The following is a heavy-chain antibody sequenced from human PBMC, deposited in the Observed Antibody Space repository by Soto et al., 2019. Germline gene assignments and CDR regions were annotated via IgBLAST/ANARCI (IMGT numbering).Heavy chain of an antibody. D-gene: IGHD6-19*01. J-gene: IGHJ4*02. CDR3: AQTTGWPGFDY. CDR1: GASIRNFY. Sequence: QVHLQESGPGLVKPSETMSLTCTASGASIRNFYWNWVRQFPGKGLEWIGHIYNGERTNYNPSLKSRVTISVDTSKNQFSLKLSSVTVADTAVYYWAQTTGWPGFDYWGQGTLVAVSS. CDR2: IYNGERT. V-gene: IGHV4-59*01.